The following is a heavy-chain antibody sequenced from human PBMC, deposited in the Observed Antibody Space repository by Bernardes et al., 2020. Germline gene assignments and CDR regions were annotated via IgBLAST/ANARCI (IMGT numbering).Heavy chain of an antibody. Sequence: SETLSLTCDVSGYSISSFNWWGWIRQPPGKGLEWIGYIFHSGSTHYNATLKSRVTMSVDTSKNQFSLKLTSVTAVDTAVYFCARKSASDRYFSDWGQGTLVTVSS. CDR1: GYSISSFNW. J-gene: IGHJ4*02. CDR2: IFHSGST. CDR3: ARKSASDRYFSD. V-gene: IGHV4-28*01.